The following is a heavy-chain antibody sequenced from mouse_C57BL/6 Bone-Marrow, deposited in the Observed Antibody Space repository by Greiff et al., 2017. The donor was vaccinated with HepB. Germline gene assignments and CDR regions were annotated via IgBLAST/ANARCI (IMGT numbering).Heavy chain of an antibody. Sequence: VQLQQSGAELVRPGASVKLSCTASGFNIKDDYMHWVKQRPEQGLEWIGWIDPENGDTEYASKFQGKATITADTSSTTAYLQLSSLTSEDTAVYDCTTGFVYYDLYGDDYGGQGTTLTVSS. CDR1: GFNIKDDY. CDR3: TTGFVYYDLYGDDY. V-gene: IGHV14-4*01. CDR2: IDPENGDT. J-gene: IGHJ2*01. D-gene: IGHD2-4*01.